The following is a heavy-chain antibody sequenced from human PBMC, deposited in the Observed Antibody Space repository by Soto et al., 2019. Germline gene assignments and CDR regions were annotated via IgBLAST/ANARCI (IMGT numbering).Heavy chain of an antibody. D-gene: IGHD2-2*01. V-gene: IGHV3-7*01. Sequence: EVQLVESGGGLVQPGGSLKLSCAASGFTFSGYWMSWVRQAPGKGLEWVANIKQDGSEKYYVDSVKGRFTISRDNAKNSLYLQMNSLRVEDTAVYFCATGYCVSNSCYLNDYWGQGTLVTVSS. J-gene: IGHJ4*02. CDR2: IKQDGSEK. CDR1: GFTFSGYW. CDR3: ATGYCVSNSCYLNDY.